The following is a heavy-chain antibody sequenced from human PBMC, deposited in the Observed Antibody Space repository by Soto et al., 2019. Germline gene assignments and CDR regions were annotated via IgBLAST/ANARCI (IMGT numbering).Heavy chain of an antibody. Sequence: GESLKISWKGSGYSFTSYWISWVRQMPGKGLEWMGRIDPSDSYTNYSPSFQGHVTISADKSISTAYLQWSSLKASDTAMYYCARRLGYRGVVNYGMDVWGQGTTVTVSS. CDR3: ARRLGYRGVVNYGMDV. V-gene: IGHV5-10-1*01. CDR2: IDPSDSYT. CDR1: GYSFTSYW. D-gene: IGHD3-3*01. J-gene: IGHJ6*02.